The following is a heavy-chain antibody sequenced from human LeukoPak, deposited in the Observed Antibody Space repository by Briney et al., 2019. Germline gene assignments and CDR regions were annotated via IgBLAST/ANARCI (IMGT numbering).Heavy chain of an antibody. J-gene: IGHJ3*02. CDR3: ARDAFDI. CDR2: IYYSGST. V-gene: IGHV4-30-4*01. CDR1: GGSLFSGVYY. Sequence: SQTLSLTCTVSGGSLFSGVYYWSWIRQPPGKGLEWIGYIYYSGSTYFNPSFKSRVTLSVDTSKNQFSLKLSSVTAADTAGYYCARDAFDIWGQGTMVTVSS.